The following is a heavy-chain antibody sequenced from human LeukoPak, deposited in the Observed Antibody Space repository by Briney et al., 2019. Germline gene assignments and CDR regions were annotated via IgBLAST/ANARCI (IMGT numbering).Heavy chain of an antibody. CDR2: ISGSGGSI. V-gene: IGHV3-23*01. CDR3: AKDSPLSYYYGSGSYLTE. CDR1: GFTFSSYA. J-gene: IGHJ4*02. D-gene: IGHD3-10*01. Sequence: GGSLRLSCAASGFTFSSYAMSWVRQAPGKGLEWVSAISGSGGSIYYADSVKGRFTISRDNSKNTLYLQMNSLRTEDTAVYYCAKDSPLSYYYGSGSYLTEWGQGTLVTVSS.